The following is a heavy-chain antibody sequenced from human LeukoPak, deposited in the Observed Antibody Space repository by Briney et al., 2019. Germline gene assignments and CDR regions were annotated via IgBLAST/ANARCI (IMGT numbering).Heavy chain of an antibody. CDR2: IKQDGSEK. V-gene: IGHV3-7*03. CDR1: GYTFSSYW. J-gene: IGHJ5*02. Sequence: GGSLRLSCAASGYTFSSYWMSWVRQAPGKGLEWVANIKQDGSEKYYVDSVKGRFTISRDNAKNSLYLQMNSLRPEDTAVYYCARDPYYDILTTLPFDPWGQGTLVTVSS. CDR3: ARDPYYDILTTLPFDP. D-gene: IGHD3-9*01.